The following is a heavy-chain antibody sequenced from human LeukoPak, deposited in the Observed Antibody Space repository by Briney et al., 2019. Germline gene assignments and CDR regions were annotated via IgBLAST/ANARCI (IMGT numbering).Heavy chain of an antibody. Sequence: TSETLSLTCAVYGGSFSGYYWSWIRQPPGKGLEWIGEINHSGSTYYNPSLKSRVTISVDRSKNQFSLKLSSVTAADTAVYYCARVVGSTSVDYWGQGTLVTVSS. D-gene: IGHD2-2*01. CDR1: GGSFSGYY. CDR2: INHSGST. J-gene: IGHJ4*02. V-gene: IGHV4-34*01. CDR3: ARVVGSTSVDY.